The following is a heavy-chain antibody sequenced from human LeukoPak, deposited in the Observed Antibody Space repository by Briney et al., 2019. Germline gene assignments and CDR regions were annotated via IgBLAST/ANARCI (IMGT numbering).Heavy chain of an antibody. CDR2: IKGDGSDK. Sequence: GGSLRLSCAASGFTFSSSWMTWVRQAPGKGLEWLANIKGDGSDKNYVDSVKGRFTISRDNAKNSLYLQMNSLRAEDTAVYYCARDLYRIVVVPHYFDYWGRGTLVTVSS. J-gene: IGHJ4*02. V-gene: IGHV3-7*01. CDR1: GFTFSSSW. D-gene: IGHD3-22*01. CDR3: ARDLYRIVVVPHYFDY.